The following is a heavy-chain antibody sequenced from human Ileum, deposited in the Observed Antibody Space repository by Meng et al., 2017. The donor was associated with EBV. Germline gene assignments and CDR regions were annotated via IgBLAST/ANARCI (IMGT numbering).Heavy chain of an antibody. CDR3: ARRPTGIDY. Sequence: QVQPQPWGAALLKPSDTLSRACAVNGGSLSGAYWNWIRQPPGKGLEWIGEIIHGGSPSYNPSLKSRVTISIDTSKNQLSLMLSSVTAADTAVYYCARRPTGIDYWGQGTLVTVSS. V-gene: IGHV4-34*12. J-gene: IGHJ4*02. D-gene: IGHD2-8*02. CDR2: IIHGGSP. CDR1: GGSLSGAY.